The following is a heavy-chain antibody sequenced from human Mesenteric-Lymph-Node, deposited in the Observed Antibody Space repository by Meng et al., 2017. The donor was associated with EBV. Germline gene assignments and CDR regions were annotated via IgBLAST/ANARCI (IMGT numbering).Heavy chain of an antibody. CDR1: GHTFSDYY. CDR2: IRPNSGGT. D-gene: IGHD6-19*01. V-gene: IGHV1-2*06. Sequence: QVQLVQSGAEVKKPGASMKASFRISGHTFSDYYIHWGRQAPGRGLELRVRIRPNSGGTHYAQTFQGRVTMTRDTSSSTVYMELSGLRSDDTAMYYCARDVVEPVAAYWGQGTLVTVSS. CDR3: ARDVVEPVAAY. J-gene: IGHJ4*02.